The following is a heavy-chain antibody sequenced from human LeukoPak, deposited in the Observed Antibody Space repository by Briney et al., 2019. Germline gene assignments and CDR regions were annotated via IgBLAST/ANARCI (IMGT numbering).Heavy chain of an antibody. Sequence: GGSLRLSCAASGFTFSSYAMSWVRQAPGKGLEWVSAISGSGGSTYYADSVKGRFTISRDNSKNTLYLQMNSLRAEDTAVYYCATQIAARPRSTFDYWGQGTLVTVSS. V-gene: IGHV3-23*01. CDR1: GFTFSSYA. J-gene: IGHJ4*02. CDR2: ISGSGGST. CDR3: ATQIAARPRSTFDY. D-gene: IGHD6-6*01.